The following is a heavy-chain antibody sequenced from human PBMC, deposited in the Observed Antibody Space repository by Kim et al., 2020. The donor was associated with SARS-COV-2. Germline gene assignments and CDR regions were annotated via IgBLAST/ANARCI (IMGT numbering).Heavy chain of an antibody. Sequence: GGSLRLSCAASGFTFSDYYMSWIRQAPGKGLEWVSYISSSGSTIYYADSVKGRFTISRDNAKNSLYLQMNSLRAEDTAVYYCARDLFTMVRGPLGDAFDIWGQGTMVTVSS. CDR3: ARDLFTMVRGPLGDAFDI. J-gene: IGHJ3*02. D-gene: IGHD3-10*01. CDR1: GFTFSDYY. V-gene: IGHV3-11*01. CDR2: ISSSGSTI.